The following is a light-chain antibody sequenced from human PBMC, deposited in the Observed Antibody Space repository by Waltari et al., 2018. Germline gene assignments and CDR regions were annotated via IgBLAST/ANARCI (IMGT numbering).Light chain of an antibody. J-gene: IGLJ1*01. Sequence: QSALTQPASVSGTPGQSITISCTATTSDLGNSDLVSWYQHHPGKAPKLLICEVIKRPSGVSSRFSGSKSGSTASLTISGLQPEDEADYYCCSYAGLGTYVFGSGTKVTVL. CDR1: TSDLGNSDL. CDR3: CSYAGLGTYV. V-gene: IGLV2-23*02. CDR2: EVI.